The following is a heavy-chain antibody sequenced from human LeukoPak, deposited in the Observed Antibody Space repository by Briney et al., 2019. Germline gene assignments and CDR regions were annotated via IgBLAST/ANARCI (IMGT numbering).Heavy chain of an antibody. Sequence: GGSLRLSCAASGFTFSNHGMHWVRQAPGKGLEWVANIKQDESEIYYVDSVKGRFTIPRDNAENSLYLQMNSLRAEDTAVYYCARDIGAWSAYWGQGTLVTVSS. CDR1: GFTFSNHG. CDR2: IKQDESEI. V-gene: IGHV3-7*01. J-gene: IGHJ4*02. CDR3: ARDIGAWSAY. D-gene: IGHD6-19*01.